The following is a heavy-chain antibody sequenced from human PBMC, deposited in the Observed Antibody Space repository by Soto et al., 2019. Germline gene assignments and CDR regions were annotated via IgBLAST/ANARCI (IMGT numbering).Heavy chain of an antibody. CDR2: IKSKTDGGTT. D-gene: IGHD2-2*01. V-gene: IGHV3-15*01. CDR3: TTRSLYCRSTSCYAGLYYYYGMDV. Sequence: EVQLVESGGGLVKPGGSLRLSCAASGFTFSNAWMSWVRQAPGKGLEWVGRIKSKTDGGTTDYAAPVKGRFTISRDDSTNRLYVLMNSLKTADTAVYYCTTRSLYCRSTSCYAGLYYYYGMDVWGQGTTVTVSS. J-gene: IGHJ6*02. CDR1: GFTFSNAW.